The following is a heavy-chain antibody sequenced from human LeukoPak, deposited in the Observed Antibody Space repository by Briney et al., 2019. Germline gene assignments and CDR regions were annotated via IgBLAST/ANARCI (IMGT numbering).Heavy chain of an antibody. J-gene: IGHJ5*02. V-gene: IGHV5-51*01. CDR2: IYPGDSDT. CDR1: GYSFTSYW. Sequence: GESLKISCKGSGYSFTSYWIGWVRQMPGKGLEWMGIIYPGDSDTRYSPSFQDQVTISADKSISTAYLQWSSLKASDTAMYYCARRAGVWGSWNWFDPWGQGTLVTVSS. CDR3: ARRAGVWGSWNWFDP. D-gene: IGHD3-16*01.